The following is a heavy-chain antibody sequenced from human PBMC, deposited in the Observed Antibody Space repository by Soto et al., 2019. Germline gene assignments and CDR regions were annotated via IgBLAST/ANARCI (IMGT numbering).Heavy chain of an antibody. Sequence: QVQLQESGPGLVKPSETLSLTCTVSGGSVSSGSYYWSWIRQPPGKGLEWIGYIYYSGSTNYNPSLKSRVTISVDTSKNQFSLKLSSVTAADTAVYYCARVKLAYYYYYYGMDVWGQGTTVTVSS. J-gene: IGHJ6*02. CDR2: IYYSGST. D-gene: IGHD6-6*01. V-gene: IGHV4-61*01. CDR3: ARVKLAYYYYYYGMDV. CDR1: GGSVSSGSYY.